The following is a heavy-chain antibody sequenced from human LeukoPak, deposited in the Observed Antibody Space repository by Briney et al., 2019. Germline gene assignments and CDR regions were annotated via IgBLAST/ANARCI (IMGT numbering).Heavy chain of an antibody. CDR2: IKSKTDGGTT. Sequence: PGGSLRLSCAASGFTFSNAWMSWVRQAPGKGLEWVGRIKSKTDGGTTDYAAPVKGRFTISRDDSKNTLYLQMNSLRAEDTAVYYCAKSDCGSDGCKLLNYWGQGTLVTASS. CDR3: AKSDCGSDGCKLLNY. V-gene: IGHV3-15*01. CDR1: GFTFSNAW. D-gene: IGHD2-21*01. J-gene: IGHJ4*02.